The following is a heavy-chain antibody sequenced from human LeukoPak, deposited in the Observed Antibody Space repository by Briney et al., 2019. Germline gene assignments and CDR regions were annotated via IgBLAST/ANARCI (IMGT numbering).Heavy chain of an antibody. CDR2: ISSNGGST. CDR1: GFTFSSYA. CDR3: VKGQRYYDSSGYYSIEYFQH. J-gene: IGHJ1*01. D-gene: IGHD3-22*01. V-gene: IGHV3-64D*09. Sequence: GGSLRLSCSASGFTFSSYAMHWVRQAPGKGLEYVSAISSNGGSTYYADSVKGRFIISRDNSKNTLYLQMSSLRAEDTAVYYCVKGQRYYDSSGYYSIEYFQHWGQGTLVTVSS.